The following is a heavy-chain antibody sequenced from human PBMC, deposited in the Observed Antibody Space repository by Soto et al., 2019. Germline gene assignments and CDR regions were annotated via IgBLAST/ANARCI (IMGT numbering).Heavy chain of an antibody. D-gene: IGHD5-12*01. CDR2: INWNGGST. Sequence: GGSLRLSCAASGFAFDDYGMSWVRQAPGKGLEWVSGINWNGGSTGYADSVKGRFTISRDNAKNSLYLQMNSLRAEGTALYHCARDRGYGSFWFDPWGQGTLVTVSS. CDR1: GFAFDDYG. J-gene: IGHJ5*02. V-gene: IGHV3-20*01. CDR3: ARDRGYGSFWFDP.